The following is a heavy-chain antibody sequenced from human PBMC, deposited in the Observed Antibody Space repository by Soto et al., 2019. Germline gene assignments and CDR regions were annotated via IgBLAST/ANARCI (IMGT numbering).Heavy chain of an antibody. CDR2: INHSGST. J-gene: IGHJ5*02. D-gene: IGHD3-9*01. Sequence: SETLSLTCAVYGGSFSGYYWSWIRQPPGKGLEWIGEINHSGSTNYNPSLKSRLTISLDTSKNQFSLELTSVTAADTAIYYCARARQYYDCELDPWGQGTLVTVSS. CDR1: GGSFSGYY. V-gene: IGHV4-34*09. CDR3: ARARQYYDCELDP.